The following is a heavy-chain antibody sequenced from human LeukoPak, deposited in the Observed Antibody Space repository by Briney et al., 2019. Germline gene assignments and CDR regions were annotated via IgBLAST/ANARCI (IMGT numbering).Heavy chain of an antibody. Sequence: PSETLSLTCTVSGGSISSYYWSWIRQPAGRGLEWIGRIYTSGSTNYNPSLKSRVTMSVDTSKNQFSLKLSSVTAADTAVYYCARGPNRYSNYEGVDFDYWGQGTLVIVSS. CDR1: GGSISSYY. V-gene: IGHV4-4*07. CDR3: ARGPNRYSNYEGVDFDY. J-gene: IGHJ4*02. CDR2: IYTSGST. D-gene: IGHD4-11*01.